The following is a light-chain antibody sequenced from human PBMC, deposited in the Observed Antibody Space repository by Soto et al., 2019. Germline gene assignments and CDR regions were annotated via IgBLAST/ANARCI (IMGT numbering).Light chain of an antibody. J-gene: IGKJ1*01. CDR1: QSVSNF. CDR3: QQYSNWPSWT. CDR2: GAS. Sequence: EKVMTQSPATLSMSPGERATISCRASQSVSNFLAWYQQKPGQAPRLLIYGASTRATGVPARFSGSGSGTEFTLTISSLQSEDFAVYYCQQYSNWPSWTFGQGTKV. V-gene: IGKV3-15*01.